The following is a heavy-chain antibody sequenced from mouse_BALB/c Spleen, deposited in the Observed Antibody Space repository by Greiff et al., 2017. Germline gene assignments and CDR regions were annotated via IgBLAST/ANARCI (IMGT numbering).Heavy chain of an antibody. CDR1: GYSITSDYA. CDR3: ARKGGNLGYGYDVGYFDY. D-gene: IGHD2-2*01. Sequence: EVKLLESGPGLVKPSQSLSLTCTVTGYSITSDYAWNWIRQFPGNKLEWMGYISYSGSTSYNPSLKSRISITRDTSKNQFFLQLNSVTTEDTATYYCARKGGNLGYGYDVGYFDYWGQGTTLTVSS. J-gene: IGHJ2*01. CDR2: ISYSGST. V-gene: IGHV3-2*02.